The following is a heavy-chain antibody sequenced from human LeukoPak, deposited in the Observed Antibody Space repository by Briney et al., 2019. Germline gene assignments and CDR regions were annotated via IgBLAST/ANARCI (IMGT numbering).Heavy chain of an antibody. CDR2: ISGSGGST. CDR3: AKDRSGSGAYYFDY. D-gene: IGHD6-19*01. Sequence: GGSLRLSCEASGFTFSSYAMSWVRQAPGKGLEWVSAISGSGGSTYYADSVEGRFTISRDNTKNTLYLQMYSLRAEDTAVYYCAKDRSGSGAYYFDYWGQGTLVTVSS. J-gene: IGHJ4*02. CDR1: GFTFSSYA. V-gene: IGHV3-23*01.